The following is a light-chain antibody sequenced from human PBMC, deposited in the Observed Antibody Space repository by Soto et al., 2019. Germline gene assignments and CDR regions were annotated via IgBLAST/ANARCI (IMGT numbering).Light chain of an antibody. CDR2: GNT. CDR1: SSNIGAGYD. V-gene: IGLV1-40*01. CDR3: LSFDSSLSVV. J-gene: IGLJ2*01. Sequence: QSALTQPPSVSGAPGQRVTIFCTGSSSNIGAGYDVHWYQQLPGRAPKLLIYGNTNRPSGVPDRFSGSKSGTSASLAITGLQAEDEADYYCLSFDSSLSVVFGGGTKVTVL.